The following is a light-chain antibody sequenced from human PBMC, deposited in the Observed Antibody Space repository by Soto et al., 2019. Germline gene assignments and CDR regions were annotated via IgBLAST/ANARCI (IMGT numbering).Light chain of an antibody. V-gene: IGKV3-20*01. CDR1: QSVSNND. Sequence: EIVLTQSPVTLSLSPGERATLSCTARQSVSNNDLAWYQQTPGQAPTLVIFGASNGATGIPDRFSASGSGTEFTLTISRLEPEDVAVYYCQQYATSPLTFGHGTKV. CDR2: GAS. CDR3: QQYATSPLT. J-gene: IGKJ1*01.